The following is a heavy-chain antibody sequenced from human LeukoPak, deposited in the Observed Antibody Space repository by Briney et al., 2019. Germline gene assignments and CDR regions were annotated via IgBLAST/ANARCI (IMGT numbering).Heavy chain of an antibody. J-gene: IGHJ6*02. D-gene: IGHD3-9*01. CDR3: TRDGATYDILTGFQPYYGMDV. V-gene: IGHV4-59*01. Sequence: PSKTLSLTCTVSGGSISSYYWSWIRQPPGKGLEWIGYIYYSGSTNYNPSLKSRVTISVDTSKNQFSLKLSSVTAADTAVYYCTRDGATYDILTGFQPYYGMDVWGQGTTVTVSS. CDR1: GGSISSYY. CDR2: IYYSGST.